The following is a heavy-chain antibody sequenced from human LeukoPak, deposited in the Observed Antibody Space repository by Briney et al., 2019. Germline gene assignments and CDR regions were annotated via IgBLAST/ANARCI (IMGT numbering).Heavy chain of an antibody. CDR2: INHSGST. CDR1: GGSISSYY. CDR3: ARGQTYYDFWSGPRGLDFDY. Sequence: PSETLSLTCTVSGGSISSYYWSWIRQPPGKGLEWIGEINHSGSTNYNPSLKSRVTISVDTSKNQFSLKLSSVTAADTAVYYCARGQTYYDFWSGPRGLDFDYWGQGTLVTVSS. J-gene: IGHJ4*02. D-gene: IGHD3-3*01. V-gene: IGHV4-34*01.